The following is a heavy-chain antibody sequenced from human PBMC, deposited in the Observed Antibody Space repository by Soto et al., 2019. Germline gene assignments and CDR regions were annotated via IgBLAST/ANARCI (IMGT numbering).Heavy chain of an antibody. CDR3: AAEISGSYSNLFDY. V-gene: IGHV1-58*02. CDR2: IVVGSGNT. J-gene: IGHJ4*02. Sequence: SVKVSCKASGYTFTSYGISWVRQAPGQRLEWIGWIVVGSGNTNYAQKFQERVTITRDMSTSTAYMELSSLRSEDTAVYYCAAEISGSYSNLFDYWGQGTLVTVSS. D-gene: IGHD1-26*01. CDR1: GYTFTSYG.